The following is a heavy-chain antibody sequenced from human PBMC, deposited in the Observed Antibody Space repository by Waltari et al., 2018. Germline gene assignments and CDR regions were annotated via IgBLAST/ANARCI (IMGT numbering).Heavy chain of an antibody. Sequence: EVQLVESGGGLVKPGGSLRLSCAASGFTFSSYSMNWARQAPGKGLEWVSSISSSSSYIYYADSVKGRFTISRDNAKNSLYLQMNSLRAEDTAVYYCATSPRSGSYSYWGQGTLVTVSS. CDR3: ATSPRSGSYSY. CDR1: GFTFSSYS. D-gene: IGHD1-26*01. CDR2: ISSSSSYI. J-gene: IGHJ4*02. V-gene: IGHV3-21*01.